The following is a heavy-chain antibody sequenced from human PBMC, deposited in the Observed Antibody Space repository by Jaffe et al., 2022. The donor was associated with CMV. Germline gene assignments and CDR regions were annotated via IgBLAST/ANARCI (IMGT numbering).Heavy chain of an antibody. Sequence: QVQLQQWGAGLLKPSETLSLTCAVYGGSFSGYYWSWIRQPPGKGLEWIGEINHSGSTNYNPSLKSRVTISVDTSKNQFSLKLSSVTAADTAVYYCARAVRWYSGYDSKLDYWGQGTLVTVSS. J-gene: IGHJ4*02. D-gene: IGHD5-12*01. CDR2: INHSGST. CDR3: ARAVRWYSGYDSKLDY. CDR1: GGSFSGYY. V-gene: IGHV4-34*01.